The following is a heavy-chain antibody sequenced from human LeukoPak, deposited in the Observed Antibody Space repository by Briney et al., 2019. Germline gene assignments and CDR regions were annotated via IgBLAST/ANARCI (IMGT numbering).Heavy chain of an antibody. J-gene: IGHJ3*01. CDR2: ISSNGGST. CDR1: GFTFSNYA. CDR3: VKGGWTTVTSDAFDV. V-gene: IGHV3-64D*09. Sequence: GGSLRLSCSASGFTFSNYAMHWVRQAPGKGLEYVSAISSNGGSTYYADSVKGRFTISRDNSKNTLYLQMSSLRAEDTAVYYCVKGGWTTVTSDAFDVWGQGTRVTVSS. D-gene: IGHD4-17*01.